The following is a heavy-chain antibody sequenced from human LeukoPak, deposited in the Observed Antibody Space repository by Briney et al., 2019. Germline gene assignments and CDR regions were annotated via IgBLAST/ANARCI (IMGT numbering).Heavy chain of an antibody. CDR2: ISSSSSYI. CDR3: TRGYRGADN. J-gene: IGHJ4*02. D-gene: IGHD3-16*02. V-gene: IGHV3-21*01. CDR1: GFTLSSYN. Sequence: GGSLRLSCVGSGFTLSSYNMNWVRQAPGKGLEWVSSISSSSSYIYYADSVKGRFTISRDNAKNSLYLQLNSLRAEDTAVYFCTRGYRGADNWGQETLVTVSS.